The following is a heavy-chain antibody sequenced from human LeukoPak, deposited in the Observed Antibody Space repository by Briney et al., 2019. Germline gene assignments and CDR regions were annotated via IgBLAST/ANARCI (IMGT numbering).Heavy chain of an antibody. CDR2: IYYSGST. J-gene: IGHJ4*02. V-gene: IGHV4-59*08. CDR1: GGSISSYY. D-gene: IGHD6-13*01. Sequence: SETLSLTCTVSGGSISSYYWSWIRQPPGKGLEWIGYIYYSGSTNYNPSLKSRVTISVDTSKNQFSLKLSSVTAADTAVYYCARRARIAAAHDYWGQGTLVTVSS. CDR3: ARRARIAAAHDY.